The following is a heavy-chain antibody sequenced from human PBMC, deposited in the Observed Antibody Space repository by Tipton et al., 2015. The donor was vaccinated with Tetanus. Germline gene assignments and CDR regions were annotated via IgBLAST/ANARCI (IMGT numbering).Heavy chain of an antibody. CDR3: ARDPGGVSDY. J-gene: IGHJ4*02. V-gene: IGHV4-59*01. CDR1: GGSISSYY. CDR2: IYYSGST. Sequence: TLSLTCTVSGGSISSYYWSWIRQPPGKGLEWIGYIYYSGSTNYNPSLKSRVTISVDTSKNQFSLKLSSVTAADTAVYYCARDPGGVSDYWGQGTVVTVSS. D-gene: IGHD3-16*01.